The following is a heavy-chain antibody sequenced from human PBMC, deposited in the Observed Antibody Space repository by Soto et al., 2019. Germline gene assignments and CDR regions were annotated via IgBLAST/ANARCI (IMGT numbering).Heavy chain of an antibody. V-gene: IGHV4-59*01. Sequence: PSETLSLTCTVSGGSISSYYWSWIRQPPGKGLEWIGYIYYSGSTNYNPSLKSRVTISVDTSKNQFSLKLSSLRAEDTAVYYCVKVYDSSGTPLGASDYWGQGTLVTVSS. CDR3: VKVYDSSGTPLGASDY. D-gene: IGHD3-22*01. CDR2: IYYSGST. CDR1: GGSISSYY. J-gene: IGHJ4*02.